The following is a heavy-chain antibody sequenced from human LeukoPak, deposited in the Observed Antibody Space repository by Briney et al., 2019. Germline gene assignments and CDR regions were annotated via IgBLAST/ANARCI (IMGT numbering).Heavy chain of an antibody. D-gene: IGHD3-22*01. CDR3: ARSPYDSSGYYARGAFDI. CDR1: GGTFSSYA. CDR2: IIPIFGTA. J-gene: IGHJ3*02. Sequence: SVKVSCKASGGTFSSYAISWVRQAPGQGLEWMGGIIPIFGTANYAQKFQGRVTITADKSTSTAYMELSSLRSEDTAVYYCARSPYDSSGYYARGAFDIWGQGTMVTVSS. V-gene: IGHV1-69*06.